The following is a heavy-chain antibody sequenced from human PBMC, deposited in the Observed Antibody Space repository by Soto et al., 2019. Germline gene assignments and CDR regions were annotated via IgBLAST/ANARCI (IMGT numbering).Heavy chain of an antibody. D-gene: IGHD5-18*01. Sequence: SETLSLTXTVSGGSISSYYWSWIRQPAGKGLEWIGRIYTSGSTNYNPSLKSRVTMSVDTSKNQFSLKLSSVTAADTAVYYCARDPPLYSRPTKGSYYGMDVWGQGTTVTVSS. J-gene: IGHJ6*02. V-gene: IGHV4-4*07. CDR2: IYTSGST. CDR3: ARDPPLYSRPTKGSYYGMDV. CDR1: GGSISSYY.